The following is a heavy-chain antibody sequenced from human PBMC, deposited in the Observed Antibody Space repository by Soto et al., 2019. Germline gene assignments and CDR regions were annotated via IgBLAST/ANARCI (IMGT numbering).Heavy chain of an antibody. V-gene: IGHV3-33*01. D-gene: IGHD2-2*01. J-gene: IGHJ4*02. CDR3: ARYQCY. CDR1: GFTFSSYG. CDR2: RWPDGSNK. Sequence: QVLLVESGGGVVQPGRSLRLSCAASGFTFSSYGMHWVRQAPGKGLEWVAVRWPDGSNKYYADSVKGRFTVSRDNSKNTLYLKMNSLRAEDTAVYDCARYQCYWGQGTLVTVSS.